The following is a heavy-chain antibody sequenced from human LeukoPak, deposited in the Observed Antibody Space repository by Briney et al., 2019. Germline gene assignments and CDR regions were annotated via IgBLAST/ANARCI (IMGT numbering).Heavy chain of an antibody. CDR3: ARERYFDY. CDR1: GFTFSTCA. V-gene: IGHV3-23*01. J-gene: IGHJ4*02. Sequence: GGSLRLSCAASGFTFSTCAMSWVRQAPGKGLEWVSTISGGGRGTDYADSVKGQFTISRDNSKNTLYLQMNSLRAEDTAVYYCARERYFDYWGQGTLVTVS. CDR2: ISGGGRGT.